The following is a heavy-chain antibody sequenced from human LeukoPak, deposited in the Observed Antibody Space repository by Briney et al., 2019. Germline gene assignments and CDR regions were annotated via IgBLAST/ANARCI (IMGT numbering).Heavy chain of an antibody. CDR2: ISGSGDAT. J-gene: IGHJ4*02. V-gene: IGHV3-23*01. CDR1: GLTFGNNG. D-gene: IGHD1-14*01. Sequence: PGGSLRLSRAASGLTFGNNGMGWVRQAAGKGLEWVSTISGSGDATYYADSVKGRFTISRDNSKNTLYLQMNSLRAEDTAVYFCAKDTGGPHFYDYWGQGTLVTVSS. CDR3: AKDTGGPHFYDY.